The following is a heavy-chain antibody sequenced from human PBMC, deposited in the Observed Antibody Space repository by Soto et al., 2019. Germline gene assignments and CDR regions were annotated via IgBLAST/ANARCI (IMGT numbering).Heavy chain of an antibody. CDR1: GGTFSSYA. CDR2: IIPISGTA. CDR3: ARSHGSSTSLEIYYYYYYGMDV. Sequence: QVQLVQSGAEVKKPGSSVKVSCTASGGTFSSYAISWVRQAPGQGLEWMGGIIPISGTANYAQKLQGRVTITADESTSTAYMELSSLRSQDTAVYYCARSHGSSTSLEIYYYYYYGMDVWGQGTTVTVSS. D-gene: IGHD2-2*01. J-gene: IGHJ6*02. V-gene: IGHV1-69*01.